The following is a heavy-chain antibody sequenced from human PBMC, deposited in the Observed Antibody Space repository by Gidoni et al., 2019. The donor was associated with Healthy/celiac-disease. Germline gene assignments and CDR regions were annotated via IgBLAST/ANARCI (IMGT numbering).Heavy chain of an antibody. D-gene: IGHD2-15*01. CDR3: AKDNGYCSGGSCHTRMDV. CDR1: GFTFDDYA. CDR2: ISWNSGSI. Sequence: EVQLVESGGGLVQPGRSLRLSCAASGFTFDDYAMHWVRQAPGKGLEWVSGISWNSGSIGYADSVKGRFTISRDNAKNSLYLQMNSLRAEDTALYYCAKDNGYCSGGSCHTRMDVWGQGTTVTVSS. V-gene: IGHV3-9*01. J-gene: IGHJ6*02.